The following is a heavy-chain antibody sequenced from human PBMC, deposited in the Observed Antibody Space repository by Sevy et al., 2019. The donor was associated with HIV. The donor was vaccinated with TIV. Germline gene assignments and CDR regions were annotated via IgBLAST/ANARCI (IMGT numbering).Heavy chain of an antibody. J-gene: IGHJ3*02. D-gene: IGHD5-12*01. V-gene: IGHV3-21*01. CDR2: ICSSGNYR. Sequence: GGSLRLSCAASGFTFLIYDINWVRQAPGKGLEWVSSICSSGNYRYYTDSVKGRFTISRDNAKKSQYLQMNSLRAEDTDVYYCARSQRGSGQTGMDGFDIWGQGTMVTVSS. CDR1: GFTFLIYD. CDR3: ARSQRGSGQTGMDGFDI.